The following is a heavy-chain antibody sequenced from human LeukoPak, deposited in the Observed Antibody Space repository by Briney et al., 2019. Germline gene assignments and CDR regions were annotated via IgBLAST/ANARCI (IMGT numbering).Heavy chain of an antibody. V-gene: IGHV1-2*02. CDR2: INPNSGDT. D-gene: IGHD6-13*01. CDR1: GYTFTDYS. J-gene: IGHJ4*02. Sequence: ASVKVSCKASGYTFTDYSMHWVRQAPGQGLEWMGWINPNSGDTDYAQKFQGRVTMTRDTAISTAYLEVSRLTSDDTAVYFCARDAIAAAGAGAWGQGTLVTVSS. CDR3: ARDAIAAAGAGA.